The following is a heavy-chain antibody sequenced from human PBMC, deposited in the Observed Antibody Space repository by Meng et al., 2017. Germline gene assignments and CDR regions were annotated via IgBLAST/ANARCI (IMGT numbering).Heavy chain of an antibody. J-gene: IGHJ6*02. Sequence: GGSLRLSCAASGFTFSSYSMHWVRQAPGKWLEWVAVIWYDGSNKYYADSVKGRFTISRDNSKNTLYLQMNSLRAEDTAVYYCARGGVDYDYVWGSYRDPTPYYYYGMDVWGQGTTVTVSS. CDR3: ARGGVDYDYVWGSYRDPTPYYYYGMDV. D-gene: IGHD3-16*02. CDR1: GFTFSSYS. V-gene: IGHV3-33*08. CDR2: IWYDGSNK.